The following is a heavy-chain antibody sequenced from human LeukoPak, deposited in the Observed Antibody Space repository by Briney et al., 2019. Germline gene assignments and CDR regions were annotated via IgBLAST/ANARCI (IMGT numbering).Heavy chain of an antibody. J-gene: IGHJ5*02. D-gene: IGHD2-2*01. V-gene: IGHV4-38-2*02. Sequence: PSETLSLTCTVSGYSISSGYYWGWIRQPQGKGLEWIGSIYHSGSTNYNPSLKSRVTISVDTSKNQFSLKLSSVTAADTAVYYCARGAPNGVVVPAAIRWFDPWGQGTLVTVSS. CDR2: IYHSGST. CDR1: GYSISSGYY. CDR3: ARGAPNGVVVPAAIRWFDP.